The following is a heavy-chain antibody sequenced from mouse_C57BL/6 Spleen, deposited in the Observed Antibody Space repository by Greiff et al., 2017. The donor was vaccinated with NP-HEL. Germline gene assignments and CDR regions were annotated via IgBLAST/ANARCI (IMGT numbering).Heavy chain of an antibody. V-gene: IGHV5-9-1*02. D-gene: IGHD1-1*01. CDR1: GFTFSSYA. CDR2: ISSGGDYI. J-gene: IGHJ4*01. Sequence: EVKVVESGEGLVKPGGSLKLSCAASGFTFSSYAMSWVRQTPEKRLEWVAYISSGGDYIYYVDTVKGRFTISRDNARNTLYLQMSSLKSEDTAMYYCTRESRLYYYGSSSRYAMDYWGQGTSVTVSS. CDR3: TRESRLYYYGSSSRYAMDY.